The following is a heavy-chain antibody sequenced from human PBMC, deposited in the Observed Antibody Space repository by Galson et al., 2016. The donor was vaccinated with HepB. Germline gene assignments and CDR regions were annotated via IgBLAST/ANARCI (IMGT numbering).Heavy chain of an antibody. D-gene: IGHD3-22*01. Sequence: PALVKPTQTFTLTCKFSGFSLSTRGAGVAWIRQPPGKALEWIASIHSDDNKRYSPSLNSRLTITKDTSKNQVVLTVTNLDPVDTGTYYCAHYYYDKSGYSEIFDYWGQGILVTVSS. J-gene: IGHJ4*02. CDR1: GFSLSTRGAG. CDR3: AHYYYDKSGYSEIFDY. CDR2: IHSDDNK. V-gene: IGHV2-5*02.